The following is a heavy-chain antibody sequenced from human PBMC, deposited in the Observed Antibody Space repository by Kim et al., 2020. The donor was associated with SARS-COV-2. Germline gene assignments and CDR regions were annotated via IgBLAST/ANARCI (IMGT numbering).Heavy chain of an antibody. CDR1: GGSISSSSYY. J-gene: IGHJ6*02. CDR3: ARLRRGSGGPRLLYYYYGMDV. Sequence: SETLSLTCTVSGGSISSSSYYWGWIRQPPGKGLEWIGSIYYSGSTYYNPSLKSRATISVDTSKNQFSLKLSSVTAADTAVYYCARLRRGSGGPRLLYYYYGMDVWGQGTTVTVSS. D-gene: IGHD3-10*01. V-gene: IGHV4-39*01. CDR2: IYYSGST.